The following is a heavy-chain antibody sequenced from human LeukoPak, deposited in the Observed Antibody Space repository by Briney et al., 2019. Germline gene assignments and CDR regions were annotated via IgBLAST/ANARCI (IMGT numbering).Heavy chain of an antibody. CDR2: IYHSGST. CDR1: GYSLSSGYY. CDR3: ARVRKYYGSGSYTPPYNWFDP. D-gene: IGHD3-10*01. Sequence: SETLSLTCAVSGYSLSSGYYWGWIRPPPGKGLEWIGSIYHSGSTYYNPSLKSRVTISVDTSKNQFSLKLSSVTAADTAVYYCARVRKYYGSGSYTPPYNWFDPWGQGTLVTVSS. J-gene: IGHJ5*02. V-gene: IGHV4-38-2*01.